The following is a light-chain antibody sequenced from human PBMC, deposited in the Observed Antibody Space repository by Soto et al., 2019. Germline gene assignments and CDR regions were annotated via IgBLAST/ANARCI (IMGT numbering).Light chain of an antibody. Sequence: QSVIAQLAYVSGFRGQSITISCTGSSGDVSGYNHVSWYQQHPGKAPKLMIYEVSTRPSGVSNRFSGSKSGNTASLTISGLQAEDEADYYCSSYKTRTSRSIFGGG. J-gene: IGLJ2*01. V-gene: IGLV2-14*01. CDR2: EVS. CDR1: SGDVSGYNH. CDR3: SSYKTRTSRSI.